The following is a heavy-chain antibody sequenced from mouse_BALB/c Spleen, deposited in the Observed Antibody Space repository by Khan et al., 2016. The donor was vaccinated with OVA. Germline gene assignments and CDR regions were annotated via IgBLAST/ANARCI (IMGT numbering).Heavy chain of an antibody. J-gene: IGHJ1*01. D-gene: IGHD2-4*01. CDR3: ASEATYSDFGYWYFDV. CDR2: INTYTGEP. V-gene: IGHV9-3-1*01. CDR1: GYTFTNYG. Sequence: QVQLKQSGPELKKPGETVKISCKASGYTFTNYGMTWVKQAPGKGLKWMGWINTYTGEPTYADDFKGRFAFSLETSASTAYLQINNLKNEDTATXFCASEATYSDFGYWYFDVWGAGTTVTVSS.